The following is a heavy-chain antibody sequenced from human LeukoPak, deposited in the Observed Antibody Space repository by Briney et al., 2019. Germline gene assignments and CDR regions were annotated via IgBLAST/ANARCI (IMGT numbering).Heavy chain of an antibody. CDR2: INPSGGST. CDR3: ATGSGPYYFDY. J-gene: IGHJ4*02. D-gene: IGHD6-19*01. CDR1: GYTFTSYY. V-gene: IGHV1-46*01. Sequence: ASVKVSCMASGYTFTSYYMHWVRQAPGQGLEWMGIINPSGGSTSYAQKFQGRVTMTRDTSTSTVYMELSSLRSEDTAVYYCATGSGPYYFDYWGQGTLVTVSS.